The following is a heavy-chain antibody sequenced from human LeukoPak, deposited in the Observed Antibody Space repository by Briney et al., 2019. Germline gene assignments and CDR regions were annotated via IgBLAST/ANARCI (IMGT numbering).Heavy chain of an antibody. V-gene: IGHV3-23*01. CDR1: DFSFTNYA. CDR3: ARDPPSRGTRYFDY. CDR2: VSNRGAST. J-gene: IGHJ4*02. D-gene: IGHD3-16*01. Sequence: PGGSLRLSCAASDFSFTNYAMSWVRQAPGKGLEWVSAVSNRGASTYYADSVKGRFTISRDNSKNTLYLQMNSLRAEDTAVYYCARDPPSRGTRYFDYWGQGILVTVSS.